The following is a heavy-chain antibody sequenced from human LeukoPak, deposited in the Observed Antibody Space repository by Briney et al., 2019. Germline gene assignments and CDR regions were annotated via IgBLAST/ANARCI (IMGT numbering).Heavy chain of an antibody. CDR2: ISSSGKNA. CDR3: AKLSGREGAGPFDS. Sequence: GGSLRLSCVVSGFNFRDAAMTWVRQAPGKGLEWVALISSSGKNAYYGDSVKGRFTISRDNSDNTLSLHMNSLRVEDTAIYFCAKLSGREGAGPFDSWGQGTLVTVSS. V-gene: IGHV3-23*01. D-gene: IGHD6-19*01. CDR1: GFNFRDAA. J-gene: IGHJ4*02.